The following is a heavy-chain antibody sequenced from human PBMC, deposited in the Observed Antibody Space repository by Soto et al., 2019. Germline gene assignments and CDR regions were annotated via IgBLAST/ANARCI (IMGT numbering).Heavy chain of an antibody. D-gene: IGHD1-26*01. CDR3: ARQERGVGATL. CDR2: ISPNSGDI. CDR1: GYTSTGYY. V-gene: IGHV1-2*02. Sequence: ASVKVSCKASGYTSTGYYIHWVRQAPGQGLEWMGWISPNSGDINYAQKFQGRVTMTRDSSINTAYIELSSLRSDDTAVYYCARQERGVGATLWGQGTLVTVSS. J-gene: IGHJ4*02.